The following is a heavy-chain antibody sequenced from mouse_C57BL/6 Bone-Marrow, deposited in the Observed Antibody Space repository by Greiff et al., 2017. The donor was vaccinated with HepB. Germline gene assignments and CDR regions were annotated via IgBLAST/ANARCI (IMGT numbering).Heavy chain of an antibody. J-gene: IGHJ3*01. CDR1: GYTFTSYW. CDR3: ARNGDYDAWFAY. Sequence: QVQLQQPGAELVMPGASVKLSCKASGYTFTSYWMHWVKQRPGQGLEWIGEIDPSDSYTNYNQKFKGKSTLTVDKSSSTAYRQLSSLTCEDSAIYYCARNGDYDAWFAYWGQGTLVTVSA. D-gene: IGHD2-4*01. V-gene: IGHV1-69*01. CDR2: IDPSDSYT.